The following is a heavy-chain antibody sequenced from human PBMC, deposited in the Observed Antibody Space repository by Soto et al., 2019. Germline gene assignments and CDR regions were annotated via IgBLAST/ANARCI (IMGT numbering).Heavy chain of an antibody. CDR2: ISVYNGNT. CDR3: ARDPQYSGSLSGGGDAFES. Sequence: GASVKVSCKASGYTFTSCGITWVRQAPGQGLEWIGWISVYNGNTHYAESLQGRVTMTTDTSTSTAYMELRSLTSDDTAMYYCARDPQYSGSLSGGGDAFESWGQGTMVTVSS. CDR1: GYTFTSCG. J-gene: IGHJ3*02. V-gene: IGHV1-18*01. D-gene: IGHD1-26*01.